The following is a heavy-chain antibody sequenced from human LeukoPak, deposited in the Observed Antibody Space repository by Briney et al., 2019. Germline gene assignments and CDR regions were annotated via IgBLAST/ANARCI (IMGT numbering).Heavy chain of an antibody. CDR3: ARLRSSHYYYYYMDV. D-gene: IGHD6-6*01. CDR2: IYPGDSDT. J-gene: IGHJ6*03. Sequence: GESLKISCKGSGYSFTSYWIGWVRQVPGKGLEWMGIIYPGDSDTRYSPSFQGQVTISADKSISTAYLQWSSLKASDTAMYYCARLRSSHYYYYYMDVWGKGTTVTVSS. CDR1: GYSFTSYW. V-gene: IGHV5-51*01.